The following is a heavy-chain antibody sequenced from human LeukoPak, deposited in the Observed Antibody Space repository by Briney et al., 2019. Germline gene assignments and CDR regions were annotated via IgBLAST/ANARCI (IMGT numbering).Heavy chain of an antibody. CDR1: GFTFSSYA. CDR3: ARGPDYYYGSGSYYNAYYFDY. D-gene: IGHD3-10*01. CDR2: ISGSGGST. Sequence: GGSLRLSCAASGFTFSSYAMSWVRQAPGKGLEWVSAISGSGGSTYYADSVKGRFTISRDNSKNTLYLQMNSLRAEDTAVYYCARGPDYYYGSGSYYNAYYFDYWGQGTLVTVSS. V-gene: IGHV3-23*01. J-gene: IGHJ4*02.